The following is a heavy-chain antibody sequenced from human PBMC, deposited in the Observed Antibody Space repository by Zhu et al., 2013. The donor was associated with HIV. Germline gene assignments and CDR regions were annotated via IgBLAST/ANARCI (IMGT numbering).Heavy chain of an antibody. J-gene: IGHJ6*02. V-gene: IGHV1-58*01. D-gene: IGHD2-2*01. CDR3: AAGAGYCSSTSCYDYYYGMDV. CDR2: IVVGSGNT. CDR1: GFTFTSSA. Sequence: QLVQSGAEVKKPGTSVKVSCKASGFTFTSSAVQWVRQARGQRLEWIGWIVVGSGNTNYAQKFQERVTITRDMSTSTAYMELSSLRSEDTAVYYCAAGAGYCSSTSCYDYYYGMDVWGQGTTVTVSS.